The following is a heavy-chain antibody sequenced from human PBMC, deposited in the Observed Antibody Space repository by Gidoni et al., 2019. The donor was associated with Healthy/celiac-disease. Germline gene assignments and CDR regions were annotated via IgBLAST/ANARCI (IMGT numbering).Heavy chain of an antibody. CDR3: ARVRGGYCSSTSCSPEEYYYYGMDV. CDR2: IKPDGSEK. D-gene: IGHD2-2*01. Sequence: EGQLVESGGGLVQPGGSLRLACAASVFTFSSSWMSEVRQAPGKGLEWVDNIKPDGSEKYYVDSVKGRFTISRDNAKNSLYLQMNSLRAEDTAVYYCARVRGGYCSSTSCSPEEYYYYGMDVWGQGTTVTVSS. V-gene: IGHV3-7*03. J-gene: IGHJ6*02. CDR1: VFTFSSSW.